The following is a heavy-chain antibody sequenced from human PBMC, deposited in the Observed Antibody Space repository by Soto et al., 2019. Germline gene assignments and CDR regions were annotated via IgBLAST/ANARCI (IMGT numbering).Heavy chain of an antibody. CDR2: MNPNSGNT. D-gene: IGHD4-17*01. CDR1: GYTFTSYD. Sequence: QVQLVQSGAEVKKPGASVKVSCKASGYTFTSYDINWVRQATGQGFEYLGWMNPNSGNTGYVKQFQGRVTMTRDTSMCTAYMELSSLRSEDTAVYNVARGIEYCDHSRRFDPWGPGTLATVSS. V-gene: IGHV1-8*01. CDR3: ARGIEYCDHSRRFDP. J-gene: IGHJ5*02.